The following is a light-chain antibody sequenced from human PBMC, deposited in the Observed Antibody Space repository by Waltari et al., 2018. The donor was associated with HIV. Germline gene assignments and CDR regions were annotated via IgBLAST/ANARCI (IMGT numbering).Light chain of an antibody. J-gene: IGLJ1*01. CDR3: SSYTTRNTFV. V-gene: IGLV2-14*01. CDR2: EVS. CDR1: NSDVGAYNY. Sequence: QSALTQPASVSGSPGQSIPISCPGTNSDVGAYNYVSWFQQHPGNSPKVMIVEVSNRPSGVSNRFSGSKSGNTASLIISGLQAEDEADYYCSSYTTRNTFVFGTGTKVTVL.